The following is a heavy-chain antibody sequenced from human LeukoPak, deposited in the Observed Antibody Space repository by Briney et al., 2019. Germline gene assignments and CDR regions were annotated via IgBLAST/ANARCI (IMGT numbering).Heavy chain of an antibody. Sequence: GGSLKLSCAASGFTFSDYYMSWIPQAPGKGLEWVSYISSSGSTIYYADSVKGRFTISRDNAKNSLYLQMNSLRPEDTAVYYCARDPYSGNYGGYYYYYMDVWGKGTTVTISS. CDR3: ARDPYSGNYGGYYYYYMDV. CDR2: ISSSGSTI. CDR1: GFTFSDYY. D-gene: IGHD1-26*01. J-gene: IGHJ6*03. V-gene: IGHV3-11*04.